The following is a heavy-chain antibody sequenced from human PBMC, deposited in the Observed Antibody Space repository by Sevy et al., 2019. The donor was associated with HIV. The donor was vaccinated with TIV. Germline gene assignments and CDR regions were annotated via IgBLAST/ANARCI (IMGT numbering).Heavy chain of an antibody. V-gene: IGHV3-7*01. Sequence: GGSLRLSCAASGFTFNSYWMTWVRQAPGKGLEWVANINQEGSEKYYVDSLKGRFTISRDNSQNTRSLQMNTLRVDDTAVYFCAREGSSYDTYYYDYAMDLWGLGTTVTVSS. CDR3: AREGSSYDTYYYDYAMDL. CDR1: GFTFNSYW. D-gene: IGHD3-10*01. J-gene: IGHJ6*02. CDR2: INQEGSEK.